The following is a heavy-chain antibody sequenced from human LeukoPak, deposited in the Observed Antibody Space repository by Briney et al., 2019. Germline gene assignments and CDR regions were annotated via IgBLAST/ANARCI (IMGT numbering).Heavy chain of an antibody. CDR1: GFTFSIYG. J-gene: IGHJ4*02. D-gene: IGHD5-18*01. Sequence: GGSLRLSCATSGFTFSIYGMHWVRQSPGKGLEWLAFIRYDGSNEYYADSVKGRFTISRDNSKNTLYLQMNSLRAEDTAIYYCAREGGGYTYGSAFDYWGQGTLVTVSS. CDR3: AREGGGYTYGSAFDY. CDR2: IRYDGSNE. V-gene: IGHV3-30*02.